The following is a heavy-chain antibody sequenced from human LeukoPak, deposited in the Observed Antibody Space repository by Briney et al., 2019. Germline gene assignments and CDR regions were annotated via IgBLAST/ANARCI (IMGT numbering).Heavy chain of an antibody. CDR3: ARDSSSSSGTKDY. Sequence: GGSLRLSCAASGFTFGSYSMNWVRQAPGKGLEWVSSISSSSSYIYYADSVKGRFTISRDNAKNSLYLQMNSLRAEDTAVYYCARDSSSSSGTKDYWGQGTLVTVSS. D-gene: IGHD6-6*01. J-gene: IGHJ4*02. V-gene: IGHV3-21*01. CDR2: ISSSSSYI. CDR1: GFTFGSYS.